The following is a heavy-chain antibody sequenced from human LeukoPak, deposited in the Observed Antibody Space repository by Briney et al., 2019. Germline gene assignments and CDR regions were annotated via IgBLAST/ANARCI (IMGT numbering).Heavy chain of an antibody. CDR3: ARDQTLTSTPGPDY. J-gene: IGHJ4*02. CDR1: GFTFSKYW. Sequence: PGGSLRLSCAASGFTFSKYWMHWVRQAPGKGLVWVSRITIDGSSTSYADSVKGRFTISRDNAKNTLYLQMNSLRAEDTAVYYCARDQTLTSTPGPDYWGRGTLVTVSS. D-gene: IGHD2-8*02. CDR2: ITIDGSST. V-gene: IGHV3-74*01.